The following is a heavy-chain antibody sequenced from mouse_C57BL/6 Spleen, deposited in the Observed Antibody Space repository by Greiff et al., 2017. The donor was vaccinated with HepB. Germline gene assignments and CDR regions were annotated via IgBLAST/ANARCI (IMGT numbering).Heavy chain of an antibody. CDR2: ISYDGSN. Sequence: VQLKESGPGLVKPSQSLSLTCSVTGYSITSGYYWNWIRQFPGNKLEWMGYISYDGSNNYNPSLKNRISITRDTSKNQFFLKLNSVTTEDTATYYCARGDYGSAMDYWGQGTSVTVSS. V-gene: IGHV3-6*01. CDR3: ARGDYGSAMDY. D-gene: IGHD1-1*01. CDR1: GYSITSGYY. J-gene: IGHJ4*01.